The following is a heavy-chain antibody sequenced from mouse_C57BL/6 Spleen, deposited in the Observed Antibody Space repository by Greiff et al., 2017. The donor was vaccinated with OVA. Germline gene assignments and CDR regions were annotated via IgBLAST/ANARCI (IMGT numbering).Heavy chain of an antibody. Sequence: VKLQESGPGLVAPSQSLSITCTVSGFSLTSYAISWVRQPPGKGLEWLGVIWPGGGTNYNSALKSRLSISNDNSKSQVFLKMNSLQTDDAARYYCARNSNDYGSSYWYFDDWGTGTTVTVSS. J-gene: IGHJ1*03. CDR1: GFSLTSYA. CDR2: IWPGGGT. V-gene: IGHV2-9-1*01. CDR3: ARNSNDYGSSYWYFDD. D-gene: IGHD1-1*01.